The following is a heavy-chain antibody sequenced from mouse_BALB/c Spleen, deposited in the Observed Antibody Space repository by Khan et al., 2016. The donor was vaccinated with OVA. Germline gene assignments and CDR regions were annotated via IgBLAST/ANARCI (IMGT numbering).Heavy chain of an antibody. D-gene: IGHD1-1*01. V-gene: IGHV5-17*02. Sequence: EVELVESGGDLVQPGGSRKLSCAASGFTFSSYGMHWVRQAPEKGLEWVAYISGDSNTIYYADTVTGRFTISRDNPRNTLFLQMTSLMTEDTAMYYCAKSYFYRYYFDYWGPGNTLTVSS. CDR2: ISGDSNTI. CDR1: GFTFSSYG. J-gene: IGHJ2*01. CDR3: AKSYFYRYYFDY.